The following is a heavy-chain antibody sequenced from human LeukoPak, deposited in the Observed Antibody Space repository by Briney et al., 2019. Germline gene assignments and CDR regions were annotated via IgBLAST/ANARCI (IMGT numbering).Heavy chain of an antibody. D-gene: IGHD4-17*01. CDR2: ISFNGNNK. CDR3: VTTTVTTSYAFDV. CDR1: GFPFSTYV. J-gene: IGHJ3*01. V-gene: IGHV3-30-3*01. Sequence: GGSLRLSCAASGFPFSTYVMHWVRQAPGKGLEWMAFISFNGNNKQYRDSLKGRFTISRDNSKNTLFLQMDSLRPEDSAVYYCVTTTVTTSYAFDVWGPGTMVTVSS.